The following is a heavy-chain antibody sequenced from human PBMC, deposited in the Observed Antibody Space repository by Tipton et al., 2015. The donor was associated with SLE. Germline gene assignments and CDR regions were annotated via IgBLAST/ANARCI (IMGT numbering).Heavy chain of an antibody. D-gene: IGHD7-27*01. V-gene: IGHV4-59*01. J-gene: IGHJ4*02. CDR1: GSSISSYY. CDR2: IYYSGST. Sequence: LRLSCTVSGSSISSYYWSWIRQPPGKGLEWIGYIYYSGSTNYNPSLKSRVTISVDTSKNQFSLKLSSVTAADTAVYYCARVSSWGSGYFDYWGQGTLVTVSS. CDR3: ARVSSWGSGYFDY.